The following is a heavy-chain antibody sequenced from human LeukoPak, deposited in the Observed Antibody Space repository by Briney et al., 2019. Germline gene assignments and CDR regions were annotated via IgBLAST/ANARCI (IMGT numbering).Heavy chain of an antibody. D-gene: IGHD6-6*01. Sequence: GASVKVPCKASGYTFSGYYFHWVRQAPGQGLEWMGWISPNSGGTKHAQKFQGRVTMTRDTSISTAYMELRRLTSDDTAVYYCASASSSYYMDVRDKGTTVTVSS. CDR1: GYTFSGYY. V-gene: IGHV1-2*02. CDR2: ISPNSGGT. J-gene: IGHJ6*03. CDR3: ASASSSYYMDV.